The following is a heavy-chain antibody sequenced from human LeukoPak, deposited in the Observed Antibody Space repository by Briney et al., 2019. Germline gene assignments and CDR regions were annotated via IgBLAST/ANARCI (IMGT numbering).Heavy chain of an antibody. D-gene: IGHD5-12*01. CDR3: AKGNGYGGPPD. Sequence: PGGSLRLSCAASGFTFTSYTMSWVRQAPGKGLEWVSTISGSGGSTDYADSVKGRFTISRDNSKNTVYVQMNSLRAEDTAVYYCAKGNGYGGPPDWGQGTLVTVSA. CDR1: GFTFTSYT. J-gene: IGHJ4*02. V-gene: IGHV3-23*01. CDR2: ISGSGGST.